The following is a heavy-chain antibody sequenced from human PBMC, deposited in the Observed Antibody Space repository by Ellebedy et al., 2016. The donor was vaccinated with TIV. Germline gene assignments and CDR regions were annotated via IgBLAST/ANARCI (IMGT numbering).Heavy chain of an antibody. CDR1: GYSFTRYW. D-gene: IGHD3-10*01. CDR3: ARQGGSGTENDY. Sequence: GESLKISCKGSGYSFTRYWISWVRQMSGKGLEWMGRIDPRESYNNYSPSFQGHVTISADKSISTAYLQWSSLKASDTAIYYCARQGGSGTENDYWGQGTRVTVSS. J-gene: IGHJ4*02. V-gene: IGHV5-10-1*01. CDR2: IDPRESYN.